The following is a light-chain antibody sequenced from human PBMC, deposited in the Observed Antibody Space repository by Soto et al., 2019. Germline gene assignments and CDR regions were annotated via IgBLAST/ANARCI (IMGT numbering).Light chain of an antibody. V-gene: IGKV3-20*01. Sequence: EIVLTQSPGTLSLSTVERATLSCMASQSVSSSYLAWYQQKPGQAPRLLIYGASSRATGIPDRFSGSGSGTDFTLTISRLEAEDFAVYYCQQYGDSPRTFGQGTKVEIK. J-gene: IGKJ1*01. CDR2: GAS. CDR3: QQYGDSPRT. CDR1: QSVSSSY.